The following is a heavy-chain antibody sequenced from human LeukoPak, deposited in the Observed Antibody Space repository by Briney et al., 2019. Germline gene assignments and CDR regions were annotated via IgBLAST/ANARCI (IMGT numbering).Heavy chain of an antibody. CDR3: ARVEVGGIDY. J-gene: IGHJ4*02. D-gene: IGHD1-26*01. Sequence: GRSLSPSCAASGFTSSSFEMNWVRQAAGKGLEWVSYISRSGSTIYYAVSVKGRFTISRDNAKNPLYLQMNSLRAEDTAVYYCARVEVGGIDYWGQGTLVTVSS. V-gene: IGHV3-48*03. CDR1: GFTSSSFE. CDR2: ISRSGSTI.